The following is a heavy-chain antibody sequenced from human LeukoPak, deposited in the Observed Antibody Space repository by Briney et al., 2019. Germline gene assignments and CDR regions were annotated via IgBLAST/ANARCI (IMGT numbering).Heavy chain of an antibody. CDR2: IYSDGSGT. Sequence: GGSLRLSCAASGFTFSNYWMHWVRQAPGKGLEWVSRIYSDGSGTNYADSVKGRFTISRDNAKNSLYLQMNSLKAEDTAIYYCATSIGVAVAFDFWGQGTLVTVSS. J-gene: IGHJ4*02. D-gene: IGHD6-19*01. CDR3: ATSIGVAVAFDF. CDR1: GFTFSNYW. V-gene: IGHV3-74*01.